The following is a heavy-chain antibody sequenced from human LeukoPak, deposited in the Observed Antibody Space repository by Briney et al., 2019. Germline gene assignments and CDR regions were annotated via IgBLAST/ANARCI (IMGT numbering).Heavy chain of an antibody. CDR1: GFTFSSYA. J-gene: IGHJ4*02. CDR2: ISYDGSNK. V-gene: IGHV3-30-3*01. Sequence: GRSLRLSCAASGFTFSSYAMHWVRQAPGKGLEWVAVISYDGSNKYYADSVKGRFTISRDNSENTLYLQMNSLRAEDTAVYYCAGSSSWYWGQGTLVTVSS. CDR3: AGSSSWY. D-gene: IGHD6-13*01.